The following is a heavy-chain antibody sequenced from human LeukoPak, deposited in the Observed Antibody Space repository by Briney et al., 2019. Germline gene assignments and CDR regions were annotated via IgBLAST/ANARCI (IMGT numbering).Heavy chain of an antibody. Sequence: ASVKVSCKASGYTFTSYDINWVRQATGQGLEWMGWMNPNSGNTGCAQKFQGRVTITRNTSISTAYMELSSLRSEDTAVYYCARDVARPLVYYMDVWGKGTTVTVSS. J-gene: IGHJ6*03. V-gene: IGHV1-8*03. CDR2: MNPNSGNT. D-gene: IGHD6-6*01. CDR1: GYTFTSYD. CDR3: ARDVARPLVYYMDV.